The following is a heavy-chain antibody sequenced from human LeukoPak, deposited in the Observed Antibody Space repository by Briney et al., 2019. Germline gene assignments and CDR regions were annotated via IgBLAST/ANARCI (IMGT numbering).Heavy chain of an antibody. CDR2: IYYSGST. CDR3: ARNSNYVGYMDV. V-gene: IGHV4-30-4*08. D-gene: IGHD4-11*01. J-gene: IGHJ6*03. CDR1: GGSISSGDYY. Sequence: SETLSLTCTVSGGSISSGDYYWSWIRQPPGKGLEWIGYIYYSGSTYYNPSLKSRVTISVDTSKNQFSLKLSSVTAADTAVYYCARNSNYVGYMDVWGKGTTVTVSS.